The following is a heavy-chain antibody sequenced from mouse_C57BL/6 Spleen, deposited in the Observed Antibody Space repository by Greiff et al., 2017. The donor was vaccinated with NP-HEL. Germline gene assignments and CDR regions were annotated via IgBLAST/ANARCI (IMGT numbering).Heavy chain of an antibody. Sequence: EVQLQQSGPVLVKPGASVKMSCKASGYTFTDYYMNWVKQSHGKSLEWIGVINPYNGGTSYNQKFKGKATLTVDKSSSTAYMELNSLTSEDSAVYYGARPGFYHISRDYAMDYWGQGTSVTVSS. CDR3: ARPGFYHISRDYAMDY. J-gene: IGHJ4*01. V-gene: IGHV1-19*01. CDR1: GYTFTDYY. CDR2: INPYNGGT.